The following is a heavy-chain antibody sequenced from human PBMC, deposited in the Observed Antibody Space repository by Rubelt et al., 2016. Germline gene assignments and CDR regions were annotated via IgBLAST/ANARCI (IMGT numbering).Heavy chain of an antibody. CDR2: IDYRGST. V-gene: IGHV4-39*07. D-gene: IGHD3-22*01. Sequence: QLQLQESGPGLVKPSETLSLTCTVSGGSISSSSYYWGWIRQPPGKGLEWIGSIDYRGSTYYNPSLKSRVTRSVDTSKTQFSLKLSSVTDADTAVYYCARAVSYYDSSGYGYYYYMDVWGKGTTVTVSS. CDR1: GGSISSSSYY. J-gene: IGHJ6*03. CDR3: ARAVSYYDSSGYGYYYYMDV.